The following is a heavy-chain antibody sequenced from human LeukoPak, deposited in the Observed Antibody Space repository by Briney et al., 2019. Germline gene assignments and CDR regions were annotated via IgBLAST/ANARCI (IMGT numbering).Heavy chain of an antibody. Sequence: GGSLRLSCAASGFAFSTYGIHWVRQAPGKGLEWVAVIWHDGSNKYYSDSVKGRFTISRDNSKNTLYLQMNSLRAEDTAVYFCARAVGPYDYWGQGTLVTVSS. D-gene: IGHD3-10*01. V-gene: IGHV3-33*01. CDR1: GFAFSTYG. CDR3: ARAVGPYDY. J-gene: IGHJ4*02. CDR2: IWHDGSNK.